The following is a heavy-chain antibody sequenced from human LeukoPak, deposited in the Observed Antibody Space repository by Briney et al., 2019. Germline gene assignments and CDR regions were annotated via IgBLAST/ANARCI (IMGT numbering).Heavy chain of an antibody. D-gene: IGHD6-13*01. CDR1: GYTFSDYY. CDR3: ARGGSSSSWDDFDY. J-gene: IGHJ4*02. CDR2: IIPIFGTA. Sequence: GASVKVSCKTSGYTFSDYYIHWIRQAPGQGLEWVGGIIPIFGTANYAQKFQGRVTITADGSTSTAYMELSSLRSEDTAVYYCARGGSSSSWDDFDYWGQGTLVTVSS. V-gene: IGHV1-69*13.